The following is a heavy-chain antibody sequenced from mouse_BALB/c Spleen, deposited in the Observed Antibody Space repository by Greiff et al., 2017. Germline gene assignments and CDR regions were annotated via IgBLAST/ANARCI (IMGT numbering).Heavy chain of an antibody. CDR3: ARQTGLGYYFDY. V-gene: IGHV5-9-3*01. Sequence: EVHLVESGGGLVKPGGSLKLSCAASGFTFSSYAMSWVRQTPEKRLEWVATISSGGSYTYYPDSVKGRFTISRDNAKNTLYLQMSSLRSEDTAMYYCARQTGLGYYFDYWGQGTTLTVSS. CDR2: ISSGGSYT. CDR1: GFTFSSYA. D-gene: IGHD3-1*01. J-gene: IGHJ2*01.